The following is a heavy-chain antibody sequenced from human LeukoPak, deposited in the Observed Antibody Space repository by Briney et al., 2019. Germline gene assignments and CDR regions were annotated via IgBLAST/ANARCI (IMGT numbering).Heavy chain of an antibody. Sequence: AGGSLRLSCAASGFTFSSYWMSWVRQAPGKGLEWVANIKQDGSEKYYVDSVKGRFTISRDNAKNSLYLQMNSLRAEDTAVYYCARGRDSSGYTDFDYWGPGTLVTVSS. CDR3: ARGRDSSGYTDFDY. D-gene: IGHD3-22*01. CDR2: IKQDGSEK. CDR1: GFTFSSYW. J-gene: IGHJ4*02. V-gene: IGHV3-7*04.